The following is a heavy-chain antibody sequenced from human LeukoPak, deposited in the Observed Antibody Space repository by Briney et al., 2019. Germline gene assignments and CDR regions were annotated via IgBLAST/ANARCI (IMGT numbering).Heavy chain of an antibody. CDR2: ISAYNGNT. CDR3: ARDRGRSSSSPIDY. J-gene: IGHJ4*02. Sequence: GASVKVSCKASGYTFTSYGISWVRQAPGQGLEWMGWISAYNGNTNYAQKLQGRVTMTTDTSTSTAYMELRSLRSEDTAVYYCARDRGRSSSSPIDYWGQGTLVTVSS. D-gene: IGHD6-6*01. CDR1: GYTFTSYG. V-gene: IGHV1-18*01.